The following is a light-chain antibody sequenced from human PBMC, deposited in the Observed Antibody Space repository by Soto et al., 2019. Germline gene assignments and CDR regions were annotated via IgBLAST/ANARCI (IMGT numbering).Light chain of an antibody. CDR2: LGS. J-gene: IGKJ5*01. CDR3: MQALLPPG. V-gene: IGKV2-28*01. CDR1: QSLLHSNGYNY. Sequence: PASVSYRSSQSLLHSNGYNYLDCYLQKPGQSPQLLIYLGSNRASGVPDRFSGSGSGTDFTLKISRVEADDVGVYYCMQALLPPGFGQGTRLEIK.